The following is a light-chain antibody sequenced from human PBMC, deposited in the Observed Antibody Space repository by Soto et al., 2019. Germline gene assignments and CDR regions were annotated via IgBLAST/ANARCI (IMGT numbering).Light chain of an antibody. CDR3: QQSYSTPFVT. J-gene: IGKJ5*01. V-gene: IGKV1-39*01. CDR1: QSISSY. CDR2: AAS. Sequence: DIQMTQSPSSLSASVGDRVTITCRASQSISSYLNWYQQKPGKAPKLLIYAASSLQSGVPSRFSGSRSGTDFTLTIRSLQPEDFATYYCQQSYSTPFVTFGQGTQLEIK.